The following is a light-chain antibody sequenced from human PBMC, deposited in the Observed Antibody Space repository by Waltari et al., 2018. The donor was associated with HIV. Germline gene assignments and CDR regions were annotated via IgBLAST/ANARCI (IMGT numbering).Light chain of an antibody. CDR2: GAS. J-gene: IGKJ2*01. CDR1: RSIAGN. Sequence: EIVMTQSPATLSVSPGDRATLSCRDSRSIAGNLAWYQQKPGQAPSLLSYGASTRATGVPARFSGSGSETDFSLTISSLQSEDFAVYYCQQYGNSAPYTFGQGSKLEIK. V-gene: IGKV3-15*01. CDR3: QQYGNSAPYT.